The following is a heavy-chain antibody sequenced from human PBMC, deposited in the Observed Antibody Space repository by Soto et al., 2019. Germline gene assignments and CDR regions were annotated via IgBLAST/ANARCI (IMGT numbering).Heavy chain of an antibody. V-gene: IGHV1-2*02. J-gene: IGHJ2*01. D-gene: IGHD3-3*01. CDR3: ALRTGQMASIFKFDGYWFFDL. Sequence: QVQLVQSGAEVKKPGASVMVSCKASGYMFTGYYMHWVRQAPGQGLEWMGWINPNSGGTNYAQRFQGRVTMTTDTSIDTAYMQLTSLTTDVTAVYYCALRTGQMASIFKFDGYWFFDLWGRGTLVTVSS. CDR1: GYMFTGYY. CDR2: INPNSGGT.